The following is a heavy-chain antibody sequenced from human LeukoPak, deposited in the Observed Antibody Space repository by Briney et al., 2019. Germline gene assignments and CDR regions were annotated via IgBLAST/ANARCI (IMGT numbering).Heavy chain of an antibody. V-gene: IGHV1-58*02. CDR3: VADLPNYYDRRYLQH. CDR1: GFTFRTSG. Sequence: SVKVSCKASGFTFRTSGMHWVRQARGQRLEWIGWIVVANGNTDYAQKFQERVTITRDMSTSTAYMELSSLTSEDTAVYYCVADLPNYYDRRYLQHWGQGTLVTVSS. CDR2: IVVANGNT. J-gene: IGHJ1*01. D-gene: IGHD3-22*01.